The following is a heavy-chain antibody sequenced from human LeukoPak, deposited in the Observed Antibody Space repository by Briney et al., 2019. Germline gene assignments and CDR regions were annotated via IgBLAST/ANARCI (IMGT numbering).Heavy chain of an antibody. CDR1: GFTFSTYW. D-gene: IGHD4-17*01. CDR3: ATLPTTTVTNLFDY. CDR2: INSDESST. Sequence: GGSLRLSCAASGFTFSTYWMHWVRQAPGKGLVWVSHINSDESSTGYADSVKGRFTISRDNAKNTLYLQMNSLRAEDTAVYYCATLPTTTVTNLFDYWGQETLVTVSS. V-gene: IGHV3-74*01. J-gene: IGHJ4*02.